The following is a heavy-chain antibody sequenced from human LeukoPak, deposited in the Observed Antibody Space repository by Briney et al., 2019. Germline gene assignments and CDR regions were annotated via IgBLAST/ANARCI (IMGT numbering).Heavy chain of an antibody. V-gene: IGHV4-39*07. Sequence: PSQTLSLTCTVSGGSISSGTYYWGWIRQPPGKGLEWIGSIYYSGSTYYNPSLKSRVTISVDTSKNQFSLKLSSVTAADTAVYYCARDRAGVTPFYWGQGTLVTVSS. J-gene: IGHJ4*02. CDR2: IYYSGST. CDR1: GGSISSGTYY. D-gene: IGHD2-21*02. CDR3: ARDRAGVTPFY.